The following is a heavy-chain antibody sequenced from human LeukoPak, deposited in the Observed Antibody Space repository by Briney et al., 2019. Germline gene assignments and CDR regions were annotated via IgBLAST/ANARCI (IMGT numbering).Heavy chain of an antibody. CDR2: ISAYNGNT. CDR3: ARVTMIVVVTDAFDI. CDR1: GYTFTSYG. D-gene: IGHD3-22*01. Sequence: ASVKVSCKASGYTFTSYGISWVRQAPGQGLEWVGWISAYNGNTNYAQKLQGRVTMTTDTSTSTAYMELRSLRSDDTAVYYCARVTMIVVVTDAFDIWGQGTMVTVSS. V-gene: IGHV1-18*01. J-gene: IGHJ3*02.